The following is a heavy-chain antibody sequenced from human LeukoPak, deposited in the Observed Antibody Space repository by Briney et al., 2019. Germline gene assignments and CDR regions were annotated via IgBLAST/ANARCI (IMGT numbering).Heavy chain of an antibody. CDR3: ARSPMGSGSYDYYYGMDV. V-gene: IGHV3-66*01. CDR1: GFTVSSNY. J-gene: IGHJ6*02. Sequence: GGSLRLSCAASGFTVSSNYMSWVRQAPGKGLEWVSVIYSGGSTYYADSVKGRFTISRDNSKNTLYLQMNSLRAEDTAVYYCARSPMGSGSYDYYYGMDVWGQGTTVTVSS. D-gene: IGHD1-26*01. CDR2: IYSGGST.